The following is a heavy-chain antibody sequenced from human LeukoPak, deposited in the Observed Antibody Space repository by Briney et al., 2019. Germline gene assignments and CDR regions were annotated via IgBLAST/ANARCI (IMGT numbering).Heavy chain of an antibody. Sequence: PGGSLRLSCAASGFTFSSYAMHWVRQAPGKGLEWVAVISYDGSNKYYADSVKGRFTISRDNSKNTLYLQMNSLRAEDTAVYYCAREGRYYYDSSGYYVIDYWGQGTLVTVSS. CDR3: AREGRYYYDSSGYYVIDY. CDR1: GFTFSSYA. V-gene: IGHV3-30*04. D-gene: IGHD3-22*01. J-gene: IGHJ4*02. CDR2: ISYDGSNK.